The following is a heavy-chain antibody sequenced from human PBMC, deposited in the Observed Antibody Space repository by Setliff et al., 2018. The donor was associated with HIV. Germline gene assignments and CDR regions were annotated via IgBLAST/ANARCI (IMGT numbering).Heavy chain of an antibody. J-gene: IGHJ4*02. CDR2: IYYSGST. V-gene: IGHV4-59*11. Sequence: ASETLSLTCTVSGGSISSHYWSWIRQPPGKGLEWIGSIYYSGSTNYNPSLKSRVTISVDTSKNQFSLKLSSVTAADTAVYYCAREIGGWGQGTLVTVSS. CDR3: AREIGG. CDR1: GGSISSHY.